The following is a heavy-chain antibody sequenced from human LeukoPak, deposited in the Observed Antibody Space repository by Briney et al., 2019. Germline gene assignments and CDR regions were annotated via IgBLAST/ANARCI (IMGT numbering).Heavy chain of an antibody. CDR3: ARLSYITIFGVVTHYWYFDL. CDR2: IYYSGST. CDR1: GGSISSYY. D-gene: IGHD3-3*01. Sequence: SETLSLTCTVSGGSISSYYWSWIRQPPGKGLEWIGSIYYSGSTYYNPSLKSRVTISVDTSKNQFSLKLSSVTAADTAVYYCARLSYITIFGVVTHYWYFDLWGRGTLVTVSS. J-gene: IGHJ2*01. V-gene: IGHV4-59*05.